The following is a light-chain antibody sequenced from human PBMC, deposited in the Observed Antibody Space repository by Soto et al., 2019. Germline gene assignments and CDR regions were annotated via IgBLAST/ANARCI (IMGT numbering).Light chain of an antibody. CDR2: SAS. CDR3: QQGHNWPLT. J-gene: IGKJ2*01. Sequence: EIVMTQSPATLSVSPGERATLSCRASQSISTELAWYQQXXXXPPRLLIYSASTRATGVPARFTXSGSGXEXTLTISGLQSEDFAVYYCQQGHNWPLTFGQGTRLEI. V-gene: IGKV3-15*01. CDR1: QSISTE.